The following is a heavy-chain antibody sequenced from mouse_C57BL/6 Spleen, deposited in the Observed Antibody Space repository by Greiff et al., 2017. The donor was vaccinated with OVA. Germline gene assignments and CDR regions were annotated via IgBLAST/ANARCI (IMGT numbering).Heavy chain of an antibody. CDR3: ARDYSNSHYFDY. V-gene: IGHV1-54*01. D-gene: IGHD2-5*01. J-gene: IGHJ2*01. CDR2: INPGSGGT. CDR1: GYAFTNYL. Sequence: VQLQQSGAELVRPGTSVKVSCKASGYAFTNYLIEWVKQRPGQGLEWIGVINPGSGGTNYNEKFKGKATLTADKSSSTAYMQLSSLTSEDSAVYFCARDYSNSHYFDYWGQGTTLTVSS.